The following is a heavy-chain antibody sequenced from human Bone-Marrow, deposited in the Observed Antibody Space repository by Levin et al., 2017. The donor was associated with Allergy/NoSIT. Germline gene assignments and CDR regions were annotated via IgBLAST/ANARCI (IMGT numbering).Heavy chain of an antibody. V-gene: IGHV3-23*01. CDR3: AKSEVQDSFYYGMDV. J-gene: IGHJ6*02. Sequence: LSLPCAASGFTFHYFALSWVRQAPGKGLEWVSSITGSGGDTYYEKAVKGRFTISRDNSKKTLYLQMNSLRAEDTAIYYCAKSEVQDSFYYGMDVWGQGTSVTVSS. CDR2: ITGSGGDT. CDR1: GFTFHYFA. D-gene: IGHD3-10*01.